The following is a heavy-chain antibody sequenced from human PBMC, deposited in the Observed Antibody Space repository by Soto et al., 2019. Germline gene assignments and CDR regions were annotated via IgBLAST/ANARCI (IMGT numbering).Heavy chain of an antibody. CDR3: ARIGAAAGSPLDY. CDR2: INHSGST. Sequence: PSETLSLTCAVYGGSFSGDYWSWIRQPPGKGLEWIGEINHSGSTNYNPSLKSRVTISVDTSKNQCSLKRSSVTAADTAVYYCARIGAAAGSPLDYWGQGTLVTVSS. J-gene: IGHJ4*02. V-gene: IGHV4-34*01. CDR1: GGSFSGDY. D-gene: IGHD6-13*01.